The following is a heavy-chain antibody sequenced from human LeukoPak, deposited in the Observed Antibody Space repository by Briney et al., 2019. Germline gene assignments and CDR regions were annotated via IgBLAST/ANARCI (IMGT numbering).Heavy chain of an antibody. D-gene: IGHD3-22*01. Sequence: GGSLRLSCVASGFDFKTYSMNWVRQAPGKGLEWISYISFSSRTVYYTDSVKGRFTISRDNSKNTLYLQMNSLRAEDTAVYYCARDGYYYDSSGYLIHWGQGTLVTVSS. V-gene: IGHV3-48*01. CDR3: ARDGYYYDSSGYLIH. J-gene: IGHJ4*02. CDR1: GFDFKTYS. CDR2: ISFSSRTV.